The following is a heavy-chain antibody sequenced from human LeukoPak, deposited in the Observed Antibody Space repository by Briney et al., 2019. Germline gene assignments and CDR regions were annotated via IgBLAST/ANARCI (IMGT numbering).Heavy chain of an antibody. CDR2: ISGSGGST. CDR1: GFTFSIYA. D-gene: IGHD3-16*01. V-gene: IGHV3-23*01. J-gene: IGHJ4*02. Sequence: GGSLRLSCAASGFTFSIYAMSWVRQAPGKGLEWVSAISGSGGSTYYADSVKGRFTISRDNSKNTLYLQMNSLRAEDTAVYYCAKMGEDQSDFDYWGQGTLVTVSS. CDR3: AKMGEDQSDFDY.